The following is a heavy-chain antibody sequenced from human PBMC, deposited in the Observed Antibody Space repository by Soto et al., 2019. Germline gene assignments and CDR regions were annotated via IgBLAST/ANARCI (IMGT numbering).Heavy chain of an antibody. Sequence: GEALNISCNGSGYSFPSHWIAWVRQMPGKGLEWMGMIYPGDSDTRYSPSFQGQVTISVDKSTITVYMELNSLTSEDTAVYYCARDQSWHDLVWWFDPWGQGTLVTVSS. CDR1: GYSFPSHW. CDR2: IYPGDSDT. D-gene: IGHD1-1*01. CDR3: ARDQSWHDLVWWFDP. J-gene: IGHJ5*02. V-gene: IGHV5-51*01.